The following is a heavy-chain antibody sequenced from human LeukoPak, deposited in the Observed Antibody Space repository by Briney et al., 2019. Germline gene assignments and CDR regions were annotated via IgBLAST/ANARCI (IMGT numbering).Heavy chain of an antibody. D-gene: IGHD3-22*01. J-gene: IGHJ4*02. CDR3: ARDGDYYDSSGHKLQLFDY. Sequence: ASVKVSCKASGYTFTSYYMHWVRQAPGQGLEWMGIINPSGGSTSYARKFQGRVTMTRDTSTSTVYMELSSLRSEDTAVYYCARDGDYYDSSGHKLQLFDYWGQGTLVTVSS. CDR1: GYTFTSYY. CDR2: INPSGGST. V-gene: IGHV1-46*01.